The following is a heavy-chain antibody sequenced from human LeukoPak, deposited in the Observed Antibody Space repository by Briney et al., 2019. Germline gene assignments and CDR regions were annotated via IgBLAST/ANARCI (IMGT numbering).Heavy chain of an antibody. Sequence: GGSLRLSCAASGFTFSTYSMNWVRQAPGKGLEWVSSISSSSSYIYYADSVKGRFTISRDNAKNSLYLQMNSLRAEDTAVYYCAKRKDSGGYYFFDYWGQGTLVTVSS. CDR2: ISSSSSYI. CDR1: GFTFSTYS. CDR3: AKRKDSGGYYFFDY. J-gene: IGHJ4*02. V-gene: IGHV3-21*01. D-gene: IGHD3-22*01.